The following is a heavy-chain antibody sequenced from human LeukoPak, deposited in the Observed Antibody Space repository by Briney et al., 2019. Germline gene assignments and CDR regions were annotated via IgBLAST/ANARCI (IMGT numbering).Heavy chain of an antibody. CDR3: AELGITMIGGV. CDR1: GFTFSSYE. J-gene: IGHJ6*04. CDR2: ISSSGSTI. Sequence: GGSLRFSCSASGFTFSSYEMNWLRQAPGKGLEWVSYISSSGSTIYYADSVKGRFTISRDNAKNSLYLQMNSLRAEDTAVYYCAELGITMIGGVWGKGTTVTISS. D-gene: IGHD3-10*02. V-gene: IGHV3-48*03.